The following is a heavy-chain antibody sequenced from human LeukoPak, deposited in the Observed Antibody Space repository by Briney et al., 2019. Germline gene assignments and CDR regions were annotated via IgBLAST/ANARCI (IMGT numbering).Heavy chain of an antibody. CDR2: INHSGST. CDR1: GGSFSGYY. Sequence: SETLSLACAVYGGSFSGYYWSWIRQPPGKGLEWIGEINHSGSTNYNASLKSRVSMSVDTSKNQFSLKLSSVTAADTAVLYCARENSGSYREFDYWGQGTLVTVSS. D-gene: IGHD1-26*01. CDR3: ARENSGSYREFDY. V-gene: IGHV4-34*01. J-gene: IGHJ4*02.